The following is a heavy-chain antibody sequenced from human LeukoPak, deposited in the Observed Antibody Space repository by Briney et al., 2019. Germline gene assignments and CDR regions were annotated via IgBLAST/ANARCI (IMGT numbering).Heavy chain of an antibody. D-gene: IGHD3-22*01. Sequence: PGGSLRLSCAASGFTFSSYWMHWVRHAPGKGLVWVSRINSDGSSTSYADSVKGRFTISRDNAKNTLYLQMNSLRAEDTAVYYCASHSNYYDSSGYYYRVYWGQGTLVTVSS. CDR3: ASHSNYYDSSGYYYRVY. CDR1: GFTFSSYW. V-gene: IGHV3-74*01. CDR2: INSDGSST. J-gene: IGHJ4*02.